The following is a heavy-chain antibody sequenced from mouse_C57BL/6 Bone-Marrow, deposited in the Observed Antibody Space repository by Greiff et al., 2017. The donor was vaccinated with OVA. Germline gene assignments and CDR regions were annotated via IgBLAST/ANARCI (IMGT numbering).Heavy chain of an antibody. CDR2: IYPGSGST. D-gene: IGHD1-1*01. Sequence: QVQLQQSGAELVKPGASVKMSCKASGYTFTSYWITWVKQRPGQGLEWIGDIYPGSGSTNYNEKFKSKATLTVDTSSSTAYVQLSSLTSEDSAVYYCARDYYGSSPPFAYWGQGTLVTVSA. J-gene: IGHJ3*01. CDR3: ARDYYGSSPPFAY. CDR1: GYTFTSYW. V-gene: IGHV1-55*01.